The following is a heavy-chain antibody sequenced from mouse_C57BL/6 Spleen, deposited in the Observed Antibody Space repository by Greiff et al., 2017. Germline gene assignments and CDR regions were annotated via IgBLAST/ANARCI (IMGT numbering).Heavy chain of an antibody. Sequence: EVKLMASGGGLVKPGGSLKLSCAASGFTFSSYTMSWVRQTPEKRLEWVATISGGGGNTYYPDSVKGRFTISRDNAKNTLYLQMSRLRSEDTALYYCARLNYFDYWGQGTTLTVSS. CDR3: ARLNYFDY. CDR1: GFTFSSYT. CDR2: ISGGGGNT. J-gene: IGHJ2*01. V-gene: IGHV5-9*01.